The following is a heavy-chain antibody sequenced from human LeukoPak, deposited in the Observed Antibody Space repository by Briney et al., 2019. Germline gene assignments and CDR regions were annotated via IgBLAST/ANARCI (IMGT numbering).Heavy chain of an antibody. CDR1: GFTFSDFY. CDR2: ISSSGSTI. D-gene: IGHD6-6*01. J-gene: IGHJ5*02. Sequence: PGGSLRLSCAASGFTFSDFYMSWIRQAPGKGLEWVAYISSSGSTIYYADSVKGRFTISRDNAKNSLYLQMNSLRAKDTAVYYCARGYSSSSSLRIDPWGQGTLVTVSS. CDR3: ARGYSSSSSLRIDP. V-gene: IGHV3-11*01.